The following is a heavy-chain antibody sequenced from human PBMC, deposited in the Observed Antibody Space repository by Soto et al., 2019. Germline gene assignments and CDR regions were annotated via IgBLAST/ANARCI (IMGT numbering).Heavy chain of an antibody. CDR2: IYYSGNT. CDR3: ARLGGGGSGYFDY. J-gene: IGHJ4*02. CDR1: GGSISSYY. D-gene: IGHD3-22*01. V-gene: IGHV4-59*01. Sequence: SETLSLTCTVSGGSISSYYWSWIRQPPGKGLEWIGYIYYSGNTNYNPSLKSRVTISVDTSKNQFSLKLSSVTAADTAVFYCARLGGGGSGYFDYWGRGTRVTVSS.